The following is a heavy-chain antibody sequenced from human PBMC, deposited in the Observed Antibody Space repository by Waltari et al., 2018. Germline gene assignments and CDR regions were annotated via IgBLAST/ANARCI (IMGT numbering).Heavy chain of an antibody. V-gene: IGHV4-38-2*01. Sequence: QVQLQESGPGLVKPSETLSLTCAVSGYSISSGYYWGWIRQPPGKGLEWIGSIYHSGSTYYNPSLKSRGTISVDTSKNQFSLKLSSVTAADTAVYYCARGAYYYGSGSDWGQGTLVTVSS. D-gene: IGHD3-10*01. J-gene: IGHJ4*02. CDR3: ARGAYYYGSGSD. CDR2: IYHSGST. CDR1: GYSISSGYY.